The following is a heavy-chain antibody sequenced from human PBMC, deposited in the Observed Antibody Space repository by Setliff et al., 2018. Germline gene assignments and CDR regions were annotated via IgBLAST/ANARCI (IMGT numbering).Heavy chain of an antibody. CDR2: IDPSGNT. Sequence: SETLSLTCTVSGDSISSATNYWSWIRQPAGKGLEWIGHIDPSGNTNYNPSLKSRVTISGDTSKNQFSLKLTSVTAADTAVYYCATWDGKYSRYWGQGTLVTVSS. CDR3: ATWDGKYSRY. V-gene: IGHV4-61*09. D-gene: IGHD3-9*01. J-gene: IGHJ4*02. CDR1: GDSISSATNY.